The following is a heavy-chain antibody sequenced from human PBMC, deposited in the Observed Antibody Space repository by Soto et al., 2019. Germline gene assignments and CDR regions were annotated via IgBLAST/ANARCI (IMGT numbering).Heavy chain of an antibody. CDR2: IYPGDSDT. CDR3: ARLPRTIFGVAYPPFDY. J-gene: IGHJ4*02. CDR1: GYSFTSYW. V-gene: IGHV5-51*01. D-gene: IGHD3-3*01. Sequence: GESLKISCKGSGYSFTSYWIGWVRQMPGKGLEWMGIIYPGDSDTRYSPSFQGQVTISADKSISTAYLQWSSLKASDTAMYYCARLPRTIFGVAYPPFDYWGQGTLVTVSS.